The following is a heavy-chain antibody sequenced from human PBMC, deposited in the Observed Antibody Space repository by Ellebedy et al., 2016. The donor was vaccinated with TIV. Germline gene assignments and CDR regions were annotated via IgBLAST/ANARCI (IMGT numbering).Heavy chain of an antibody. CDR1: GYTFTDYY. CDR2: INPNSGGT. Sequence: ASVKVSCKASGYTFTDYYIHWVRQTPGQGLEWMGWINPNSGGTNYAQKFQGRVTMTRDTSISTAYMELSRLRSDDTAVYYCARLPVATTVYYYGMDVWGQGTTVTVSS. D-gene: IGHD5-12*01. V-gene: IGHV1-2*02. J-gene: IGHJ6*02. CDR3: ARLPVATTVYYYGMDV.